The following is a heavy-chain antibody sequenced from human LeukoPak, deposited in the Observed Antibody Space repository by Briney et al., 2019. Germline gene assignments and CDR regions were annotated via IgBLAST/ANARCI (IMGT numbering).Heavy chain of an antibody. CDR3: ARVDYYHGMGV. CDR1: GFTVSSNY. J-gene: IGHJ6*02. V-gene: IGHV3-66*01. D-gene: IGHD2-2*03. CDR2: IYSGGST. Sequence: GGSLRLSCAASGFTVSSNYMSWVRQAPGKWLEWVSVIYSGGSTYYADSVKGRFTISRDNSKNTLYPQMNSLRAEDTAVYYCARVDYYHGMGVWGQGTTVTVSS.